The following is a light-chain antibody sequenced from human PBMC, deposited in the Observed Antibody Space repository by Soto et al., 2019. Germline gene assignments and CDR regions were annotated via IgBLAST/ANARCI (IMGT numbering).Light chain of an antibody. CDR1: QSVSSSF. Sequence: EIVLTQSPGTLSLSPGERATLPCRASQSVSSSFLAWYQHKPGQAPRLLIYGASSRATDIPDRFSGSGSGTDFTLTINRLEPEDFAVYYCQQYGSSPWTFGQGTKVDIK. CDR2: GAS. V-gene: IGKV3-20*01. J-gene: IGKJ1*01. CDR3: QQYGSSPWT.